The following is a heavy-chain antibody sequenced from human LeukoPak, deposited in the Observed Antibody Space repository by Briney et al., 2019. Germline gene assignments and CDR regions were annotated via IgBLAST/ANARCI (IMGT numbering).Heavy chain of an antibody. CDR2: ISGSGDDT. Sequence: GGSLRLSCPASGFTFSSYAMSWVRQAPGKGLEWVSAISGSGDDTYYADSVKGRFTISRDNSKNTLYLQMNSLRAEDTAVYYCAKGHYGSGSYGAFSSWAYFDYWGQGTLVTVSS. CDR3: AKGHYGSGSYGAFSSWAYFDY. V-gene: IGHV3-23*01. D-gene: IGHD3-10*01. J-gene: IGHJ4*02. CDR1: GFTFSSYA.